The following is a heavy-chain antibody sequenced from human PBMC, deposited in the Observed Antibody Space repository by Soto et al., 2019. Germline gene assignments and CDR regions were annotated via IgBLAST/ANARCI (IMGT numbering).Heavy chain of an antibody. Sequence: SETLSLTCTVSGGSISSSSYYWGWIRQPPGKGLEWIGSIYYSGSTNYNPSLKSRVTISVDTSKNQFSLKLSSVTAADTAVYYCASTQNWNELTFDYWGQGTLVTVSS. D-gene: IGHD1-1*01. V-gene: IGHV4-39*07. CDR2: IYYSGST. J-gene: IGHJ4*02. CDR3: ASTQNWNELTFDY. CDR1: GGSISSSSYY.